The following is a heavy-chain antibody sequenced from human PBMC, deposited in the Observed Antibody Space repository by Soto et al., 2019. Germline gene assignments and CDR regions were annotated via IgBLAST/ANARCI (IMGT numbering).Heavy chain of an antibody. CDR3: ARGRGIAAAGWFDP. CDR1: GYTFTSYD. CDR2: MNPNSGNT. J-gene: IGHJ5*02. D-gene: IGHD6-13*01. V-gene: IGHV1-8*01. Sequence: ASVKLSCTASGYTFTSYDINWVRQATGQGLEWMGWMNPNSGNTGYPQKFQGRVTMTRNTSISTAYMELSSLRSGDTAVYYCARGRGIAAAGWFDPWGQGTLVTVS.